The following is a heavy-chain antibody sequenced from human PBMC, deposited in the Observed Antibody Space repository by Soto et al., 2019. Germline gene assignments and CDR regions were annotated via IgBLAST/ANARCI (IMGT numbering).Heavy chain of an antibody. CDR3: VKDRKFGGATYLRAFDI. Sequence: PGGSLRLSCAASGFSLGDYWMHWVRQVPGKGLLWVARISVDGRDTTYADSVKGRFTISRDNSKNTLYLQMSSLRAEDTAVYYCVKDRKFGGATYLRAFDIWGQGTMVTVSS. CDR2: ISVDGRDT. D-gene: IGHD1-26*01. CDR1: GFSLGDYW. J-gene: IGHJ3*02. V-gene: IGHV3-74*03.